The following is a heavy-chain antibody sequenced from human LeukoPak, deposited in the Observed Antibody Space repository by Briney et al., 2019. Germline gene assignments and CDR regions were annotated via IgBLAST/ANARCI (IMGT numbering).Heavy chain of an antibody. CDR2: IYYSGST. V-gene: IGHV4-39*07. Sequence: SETLSLTCTVSGGSVSSSSYYWGWIRQPPGKGLEWIGSIYYSGSTYYNPSLKSRVTISVDTSKNQFSLKLSSVTAADTAVYYCARAWLQDRPWFGELEDGMDVWGQGTTVTVSS. CDR3: ARAWLQDRPWFGELEDGMDV. J-gene: IGHJ6*02. D-gene: IGHD3-10*01. CDR1: GGSVSSSSYY.